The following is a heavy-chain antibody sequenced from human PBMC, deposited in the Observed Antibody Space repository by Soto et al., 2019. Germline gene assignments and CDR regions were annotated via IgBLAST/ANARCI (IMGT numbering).Heavy chain of an antibody. D-gene: IGHD2-15*01. V-gene: IGHV4-28*01. CDR3: ARKIGGNAPFDD. J-gene: IGHJ4*02. CDR2: TKSTGST. CDR1: GHSMSGDVW. Sequence: QVQLRESRPALVKPSDTLSLTCVVSGHSMSGDVWWGWIRQPPGRGLQWIGYTKSTGSTHFNPSLASRVSMSVDTSRNQLSLKLSSVTAVYTAVYYWARKIGGNAPFDDWGQGTLVTVSA.